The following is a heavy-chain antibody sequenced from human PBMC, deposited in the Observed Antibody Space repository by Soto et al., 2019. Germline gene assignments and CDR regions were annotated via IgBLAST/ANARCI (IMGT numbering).Heavy chain of an antibody. CDR3: VRVWRLVGRYGMDV. J-gene: IGHJ6*02. V-gene: IGHV3-21*01. CDR1: GFIFSSYY. Sequence: GGCLRLSCVVAGFIFSSYYMNWVRQAPGKGLEWVCSISGSSAYIYYADSVKGRFTISRDNAKSSLYLEMNSRRVKDTAVYYCVRVWRLVGRYGMDVWGQGATVTVSS. D-gene: IGHD6-25*01. CDR2: ISGSSAYI.